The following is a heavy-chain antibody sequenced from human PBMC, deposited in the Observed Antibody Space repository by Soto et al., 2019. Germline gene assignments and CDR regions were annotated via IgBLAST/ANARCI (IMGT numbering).Heavy chain of an antibody. CDR1: GGSISSSNW. D-gene: IGHD3-3*01. CDR3: ARASHHDLWKIDI. J-gene: IGHJ3*02. CDR2: IYHSGST. Sequence: SETLSLTCAVSGGSISSSNWWSWVRQPPGKGLEWIGEIYHSGSTNYNPSLKSRVTISVDKSKNQFSLKLSSVTAADTAVYYFARASHHDLWKIDIWGPGTMVTV. V-gene: IGHV4-4*02.